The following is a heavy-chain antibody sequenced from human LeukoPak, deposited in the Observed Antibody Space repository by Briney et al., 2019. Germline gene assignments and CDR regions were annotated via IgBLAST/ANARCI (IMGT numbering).Heavy chain of an antibody. CDR3: AKASSGWGYWYFDL. J-gene: IGHJ2*01. V-gene: IGHV3-23*01. Sequence: GGSLRLSCAASGFTFSTYAMSWVRQAPGKGLEWVSSISGSGDKTYYTDSVKGRFTISRDNSKNTLYLQMNSLRAEDTAVYYCAKASSGWGYWYFDLWGRGTLVTV. CDR2: ISGSGDKT. D-gene: IGHD6-19*01. CDR1: GFTFSTYA.